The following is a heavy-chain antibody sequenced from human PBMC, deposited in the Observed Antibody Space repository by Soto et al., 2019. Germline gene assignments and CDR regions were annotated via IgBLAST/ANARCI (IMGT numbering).Heavy chain of an antibody. CDR3: AHPRGYGVFDAVDI. CDR2: ISGSGGAT. J-gene: IGHJ3*02. CDR1: GFTFTSFA. Sequence: GGSLRLSCAASGFTFTSFAVSWVRQAPGKGLEWVSAISGSGGATYYADSVKGRFTVSRDNSRNTVYLQVDSLRVEDTAVYYCAHPRGYGVFDAVDIWG. D-gene: IGHD4-17*01. V-gene: IGHV3-23*01.